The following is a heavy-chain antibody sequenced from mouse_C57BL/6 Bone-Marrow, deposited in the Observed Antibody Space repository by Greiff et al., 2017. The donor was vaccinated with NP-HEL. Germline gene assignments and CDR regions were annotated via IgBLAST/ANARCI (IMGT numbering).Heavy chain of an antibody. D-gene: IGHD4-1*01. CDR1: YTSSRRLH. CDR2: VQGLEWIG. J-gene: IGHJ2*01. CDR3: SEDSAVYYCAHTGTGDY. Sequence: QVQLKESGPELARPWASVKLSCQAFYTSSRRLHFAFRDTNSWMQWVKQRPVQGLEWIGAFYPGNGDTSYNQKFKGKATLTADKSSSTAYMQRSSQTSEDSAVYYCAHTGTGDYWGQGTTLTVSS. V-gene: IGHV1-87*01.